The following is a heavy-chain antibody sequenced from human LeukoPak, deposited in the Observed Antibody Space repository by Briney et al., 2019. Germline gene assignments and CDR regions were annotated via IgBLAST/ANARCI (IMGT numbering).Heavy chain of an antibody. Sequence: TSETLSLTCTVSGGSISSSSYYWGWIRQPPGKGLEWIGSIYYSGSTYYNPSLKSRVTISVDTSKNQFSLKLSSVTAADTAVYYCARLSKMGATRPIDYWGQGTLVTVSS. CDR2: IYYSGST. V-gene: IGHV4-39*01. J-gene: IGHJ4*02. CDR3: ARLSKMGATRPIDY. D-gene: IGHD1-26*01. CDR1: GGSISSSSYY.